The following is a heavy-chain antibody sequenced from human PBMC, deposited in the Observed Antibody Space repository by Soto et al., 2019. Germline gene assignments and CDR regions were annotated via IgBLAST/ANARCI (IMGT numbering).Heavy chain of an antibody. CDR1: GFTFSSYG. V-gene: IGHV3-30*18. D-gene: IGHD3-22*01. Sequence: QVQLVESGGGVVQPGRSLRLSCAASGFTFSSYGMHWVRQAPGKGLEWVAVIVYDGTNKYYGDSVKGRFTISRDNYKNTLYLQMNSLRAEDTAVYYCAKDRNYDSGGFPDYWGQGTLVTVSS. J-gene: IGHJ4*02. CDR2: IVYDGTNK. CDR3: AKDRNYDSGGFPDY.